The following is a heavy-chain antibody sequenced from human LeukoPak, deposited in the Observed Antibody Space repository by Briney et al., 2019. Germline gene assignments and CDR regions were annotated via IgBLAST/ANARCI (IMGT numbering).Heavy chain of an antibody. CDR2: INPSGGST. CDR1: GYTFTSYY. J-gene: IGHJ6*03. V-gene: IGHV1-46*01. D-gene: IGHD3-10*01. Sequence: ASVKVSCKASGYTFTSYYMHWVRQAPGQGLEWMGFINPSGGSTSYAQKFLDRVTMTRDISTSTVYMELSSLRSEDTAVYYCARSYYYGSGSYSTYYYYMDVWGKGTTVTVSS. CDR3: ARSYYYGSGSYSTYYYYMDV.